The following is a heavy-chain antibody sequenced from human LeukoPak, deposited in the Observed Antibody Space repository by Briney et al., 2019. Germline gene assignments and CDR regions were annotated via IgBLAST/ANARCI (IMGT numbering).Heavy chain of an antibody. CDR3: ARSRRTTGTTFHDY. Sequence: ASVKVSCKASGYTFTGYYMHWVRQAPGQGLEWMGWINPNSGGTNYAQKFQGRVTMTRDTPISTAYMELSRLRSDDTAVYYCARSRRTTGTTFHDYWGQGTLVTVSS. CDR1: GYTFTGYY. V-gene: IGHV1-2*02. CDR2: INPNSGGT. D-gene: IGHD1-1*01. J-gene: IGHJ4*02.